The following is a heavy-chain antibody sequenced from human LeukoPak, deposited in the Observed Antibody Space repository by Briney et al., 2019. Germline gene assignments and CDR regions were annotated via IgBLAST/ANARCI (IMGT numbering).Heavy chain of an antibody. J-gene: IGHJ4*02. CDR2: IGGWSDPI. CDR1: GFTFSSYG. Sequence: GGSLRLSCRVSGFTFSSYGMNWVRQAPGKWLEWVAYIGGWSDPIDYADSVKGRFTVSGANGDSTLYLQMDSLGVAYTALYYCARDPGFAVARWGQGARVIVSS. V-gene: IGHV3-48*04. CDR3: ARDPGFAVAR.